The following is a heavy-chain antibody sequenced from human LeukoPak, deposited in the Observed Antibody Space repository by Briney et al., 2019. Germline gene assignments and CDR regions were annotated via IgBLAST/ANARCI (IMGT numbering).Heavy chain of an antibody. V-gene: IGHV4-39*01. D-gene: IGHD3-22*01. CDR3: ASQYFLILSLYYFDY. CDR1: GGSISSSSYY. CDR2: IYYSGST. J-gene: IGHJ4*02. Sequence: SETLTLTCTVSGGSISSSSYYWGWIRQPPGKGLEWIGSIYYSGSTYYNPSLKSRVTISVDTSKNQFSLKLSSVTAADTAVYYCASQYFLILSLYYFDYWGQGTLVTVSS.